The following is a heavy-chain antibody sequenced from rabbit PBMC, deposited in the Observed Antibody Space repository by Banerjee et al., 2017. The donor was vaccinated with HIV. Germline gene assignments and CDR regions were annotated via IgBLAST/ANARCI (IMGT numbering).Heavy chain of an antibody. D-gene: IGHD1-1*01. CDR2: INTGSGNT. CDR1: GFDFSRYG. J-gene: IGHJ4*01. CDR3: ARGVYLSNQNL. Sequence: QEQLVESGGGLVQPGGSLKLSCKASGFDFSRYGVSWVRQAPGKGLEWIGYINTGSGNTAYASWAKGRFTITKTSSTTVTLQMTSLTAADTATYFCARGVYLSNQNLWGPGTLVTVS. V-gene: IGHV1S45*01.